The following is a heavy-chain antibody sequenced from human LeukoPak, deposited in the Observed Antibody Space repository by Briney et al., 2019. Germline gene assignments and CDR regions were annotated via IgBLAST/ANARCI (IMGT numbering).Heavy chain of an antibody. D-gene: IGHD3-3*01. V-gene: IGHV4-34*01. J-gene: IGHJ4*02. CDR2: INHSGST. CDR3: ARGDFWSGPDY. CDR1: GGSFSGYY. Sequence: PSETLSLTCAVYGGSFSGYYWSWIRQPPGKGLEWIGEINHSGSTNYNPSLKSRVTISVDTSKNQFSLKLSSVTAADTAVYYCARGDFWSGPDYWSQGTLVTVSS.